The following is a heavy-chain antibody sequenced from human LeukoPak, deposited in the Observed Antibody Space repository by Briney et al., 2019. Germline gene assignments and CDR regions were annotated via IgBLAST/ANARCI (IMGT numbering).Heavy chain of an antibody. CDR2: VSGSGDST. V-gene: IGHV3-23*01. D-gene: IGHD3-22*01. J-gene: IGHJ4*02. CDR3: AKTLTMILVLRGGFDY. Sequence: PGGSLRLSCAASGFTFSDYYMSWIRQAPGKGLEWVSGVSGSGDSTYYADSVKGRFTISRDNSKNTLYLQMNSLRAEDTAVYYCAKTLTMILVLRGGFDYWGQGALVTVSS. CDR1: GFTFSDYY.